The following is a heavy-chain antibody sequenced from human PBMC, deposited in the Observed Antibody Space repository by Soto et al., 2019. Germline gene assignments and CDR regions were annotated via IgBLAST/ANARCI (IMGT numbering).Heavy chain of an antibody. CDR1: GGSFSGYY. V-gene: IGHV4-34*01. D-gene: IGHD3-10*02. Sequence: PSETLSLTCAVYGGSFSGYYWGWVRQPPGKGLDWIGEINHSGSTNYNPSLKSRVTISVDTSKNQFSLKLSSVTAADTAVYYCARICSGSYYPHYYYYYYMDVWGKGNTVPVSS. CDR3: ARICSGSYYPHYYYYYYMDV. CDR2: INHSGST. J-gene: IGHJ6*03.